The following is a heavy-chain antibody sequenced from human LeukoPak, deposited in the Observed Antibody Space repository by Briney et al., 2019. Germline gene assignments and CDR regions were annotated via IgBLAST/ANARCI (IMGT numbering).Heavy chain of an antibody. V-gene: IGHV3-21*01. J-gene: IGHJ4*02. Sequence: GGSLRLSCAAPGFTFSSYSMNWVRQAPGKGLEWVSSISSSSSYIYYADSVKGRFTISRDNAKNSLYLQMNSLRAEDTAVYYCARDPRWELNPNLDYWGQGTLVTVSS. CDR2: ISSSSSYI. CDR1: GFTFSSYS. CDR3: ARDPRWELNPNLDY. D-gene: IGHD1-26*01.